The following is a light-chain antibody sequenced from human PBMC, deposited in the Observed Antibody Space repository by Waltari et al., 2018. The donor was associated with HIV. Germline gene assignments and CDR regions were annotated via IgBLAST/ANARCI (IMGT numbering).Light chain of an antibody. V-gene: IGKV1D-16*01. J-gene: IGKJ1*01. CDR3: QQYYTFPRT. Sequence: DIQITQSPPSLSASVGQRVTITCRASQTVRSSLAWYQQRPGKAPKSLVYGASKLQTEVPSRFSAGGSGPNFSLTINSLKPEDFATYICQQYYTFPRTFGRGTRVDMK. CDR2: GAS. CDR1: QTVRSS.